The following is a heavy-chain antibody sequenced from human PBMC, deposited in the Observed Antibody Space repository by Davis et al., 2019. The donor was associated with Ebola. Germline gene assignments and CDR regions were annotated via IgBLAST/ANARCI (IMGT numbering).Heavy chain of an antibody. V-gene: IGHV1-2*02. CDR2: INPNSGGT. CDR3: AREYSSSSGKCFDC. Sequence: ASVKVSCKASAYTFTGYYMHWVRQAPGQGLEWMGWINPNSGGTNYAQKFQGRVTINSDTSLSTAYMELNRQRSDDTTVYYCAREYSSSSGKCFDCWGQGTLVTVSS. CDR1: AYTFTGYY. J-gene: IGHJ4*02. D-gene: IGHD6-6*01.